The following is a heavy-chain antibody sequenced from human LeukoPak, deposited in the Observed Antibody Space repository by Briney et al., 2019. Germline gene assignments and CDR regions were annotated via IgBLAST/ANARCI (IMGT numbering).Heavy chain of an antibody. J-gene: IGHJ4*02. CDR2: ISAYNGNT. Sequence: ASVKVSCKASGYTFTSYGISWVRQAPGQGLEWMGWISAYNGNTNYAQKLQGRVTMTTDTSTSTAYMELRSLRPDDTAVYYCARGHYDFWSGYFEELDYWGQGTLVTVSS. CDR1: GYTFTSYG. V-gene: IGHV1-18*01. CDR3: ARGHYDFWSGYFEELDY. D-gene: IGHD3-3*01.